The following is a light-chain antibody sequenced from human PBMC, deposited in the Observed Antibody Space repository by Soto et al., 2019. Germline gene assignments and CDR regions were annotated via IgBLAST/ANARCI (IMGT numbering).Light chain of an antibody. CDR1: QSVSSN. Sequence: EIVMAQSPATLSVYPGERATLSCRASQSVSSNLAWYQQKPGQAPRLLIYGASTMATGIPDRFSGSGSGTEFTLTISSLQSEDFVVYYCQQYNKWPQTFGQGTKVDI. J-gene: IGKJ1*01. CDR3: QQYNKWPQT. V-gene: IGKV3-15*01. CDR2: GAS.